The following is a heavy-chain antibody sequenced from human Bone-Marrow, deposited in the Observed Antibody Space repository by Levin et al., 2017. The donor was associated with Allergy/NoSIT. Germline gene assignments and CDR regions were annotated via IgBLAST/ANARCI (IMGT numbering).Heavy chain of an antibody. CDR3: VTYYIVGANDGDFNY. V-gene: IGHV3-53*01. D-gene: IGHD1-26*01. CDR1: GFTISRNY. Sequence: PGGSLRLSCAVSGFTISRNYMTWVRQAPGKGLEWVSIIYSGGNTYYADFVEGRFTISRDSSRNTLYLQMSSLRVEDTAVYYCVTYYIVGANDGDFNYWGQGTLVTVSS. CDR2: IYSGGNT. J-gene: IGHJ4*02.